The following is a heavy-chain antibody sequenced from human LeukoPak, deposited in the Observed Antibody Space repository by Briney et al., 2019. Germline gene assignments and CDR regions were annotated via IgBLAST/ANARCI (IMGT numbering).Heavy chain of an antibody. J-gene: IGHJ5*02. D-gene: IGHD2-2*01. V-gene: IGHV1-24*01. CDR1: GYTLTELS. CDR3: ATHTVVPAAIAGFDP. CDR2: FDPEDGET. Sequence: ASVKVSCKVSGYTLTELSMHWVRQAPGKGLEWMGGFDPEDGETIYAQKFQGRVTMTEDTSTDAAYMELSSLRSEDTAVYYCATHTVVPAAIAGFDPWGQGTLVTVSS.